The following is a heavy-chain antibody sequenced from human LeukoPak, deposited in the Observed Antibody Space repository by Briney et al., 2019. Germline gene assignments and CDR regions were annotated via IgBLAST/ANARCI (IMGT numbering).Heavy chain of an antibody. Sequence: SETLSLTCTVSGGSISSYYWSWIRQPPGKGLEWIGYIYYSGSTNYNPSLKSRVTISADTSKNQFSLKLSSVTAADTAVYYCARDSTAAGHDAFDIWGQGTMVTVSS. D-gene: IGHD6-13*01. J-gene: IGHJ3*02. CDR3: ARDSTAAGHDAFDI. CDR1: GGSISSYY. CDR2: IYYSGST. V-gene: IGHV4-59*01.